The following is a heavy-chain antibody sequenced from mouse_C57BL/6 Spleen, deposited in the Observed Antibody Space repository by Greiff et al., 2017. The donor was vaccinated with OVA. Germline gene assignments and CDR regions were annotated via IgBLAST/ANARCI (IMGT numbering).Heavy chain of an antibody. J-gene: IGHJ2*01. D-gene: IGHD4-1*01. Sequence: QVQLQQPGAELVRPGSSVKLSCKASGYTFTSYWMHWVKQRPIQGLEWIGNIDPSDSETHYNQKFKDKATLTVDKSSSTAYMQLSSLTSEDSAVYYCARSSANWGYFDYWGQGTTLTVSS. CDR2: IDPSDSET. CDR3: ARSSANWGYFDY. V-gene: IGHV1-52*01. CDR1: GYTFTSYW.